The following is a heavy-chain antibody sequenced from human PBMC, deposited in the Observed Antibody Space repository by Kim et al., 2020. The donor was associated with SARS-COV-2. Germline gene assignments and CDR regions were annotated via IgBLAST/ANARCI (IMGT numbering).Heavy chain of an antibody. Sequence: GGSLRLSCAASGFTFSSYAMHWVRQAPGKGLEWVAVISYDGSNKYYADSVKGRFTISRDNSKNTLYLQMNSLRAEDTAVYYCARLQAAAGQPNYYYGMDVWGQGTTVTVSS. D-gene: IGHD6-13*01. V-gene: IGHV3-30-3*01. J-gene: IGHJ6*02. CDR3: ARLQAAAGQPNYYYGMDV. CDR2: ISYDGSNK. CDR1: GFTFSSYA.